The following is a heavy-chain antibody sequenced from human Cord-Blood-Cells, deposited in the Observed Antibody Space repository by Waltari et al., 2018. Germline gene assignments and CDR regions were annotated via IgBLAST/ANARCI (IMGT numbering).Heavy chain of an antibody. Sequence: QAQLVQSGSELKKPGAAVKLSWKASGYTFTSYAMNSVRKAPDQGREWMGWINTNTGNPTYAQGFTGRFVLSFDTSVSTAYLQISSLNSEDTAVYYCARPPYCSGGSCYYYYGMDVWGQGTTVTVSS. CDR1: GYTFTSYA. D-gene: IGHD2-15*01. CDR2: INTNTGNP. J-gene: IGHJ6*02. V-gene: IGHV7-4-1*02. CDR3: ARPPYCSGGSCYYYYGMDV.